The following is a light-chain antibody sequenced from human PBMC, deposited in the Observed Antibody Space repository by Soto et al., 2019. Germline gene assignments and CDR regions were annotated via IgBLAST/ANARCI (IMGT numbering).Light chain of an antibody. CDR1: SSDVGGYNY. V-gene: IGLV2-14*01. J-gene: IGLJ2*01. Sequence: QSALTQPASVSGSPGQSITISCTGTSSDVGGYNYVSWYQQHPGKAPKLMIYDVNNRPSGVSNRFSVSKSGNTASLTISGLQAEDEGDYYCSSYASSITLVFGGGTKLTVL. CDR2: DVN. CDR3: SSYASSITLV.